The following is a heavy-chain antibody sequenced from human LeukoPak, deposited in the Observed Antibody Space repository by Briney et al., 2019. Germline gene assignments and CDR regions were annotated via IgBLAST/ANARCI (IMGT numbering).Heavy chain of an antibody. D-gene: IGHD3-3*01. CDR1: GFTFSSYS. CDR2: ISSSSSYI. CDR3: ATLLARVGSIGY. V-gene: IGHV3-21*04. J-gene: IGHJ4*02. Sequence: KPGGSLRLSCAASGFTFSSYSMNWVRQAPGKGLEWVSSISSSSSYIYYADSVKGRFTISRDNAKNSLYLQMNSLRAEDTAVCYCATLLARVGSIGYWGQGTLVTVSS.